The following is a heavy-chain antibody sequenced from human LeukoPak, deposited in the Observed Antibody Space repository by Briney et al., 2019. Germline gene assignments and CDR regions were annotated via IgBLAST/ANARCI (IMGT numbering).Heavy chain of an antibody. D-gene: IGHD3-10*01. J-gene: IGHJ5*02. Sequence: ASVKVSCKASGYTFTSYDINWVRQSTGQGLEWMGWMNPNSGNTGYAQRFQGRVTMTRNTSISTAYMELSSLRSEDTAVYYCARGTYYYGSGSYSWGQGTLVTVSS. V-gene: IGHV1-8*01. CDR3: ARGTYYYGSGSYS. CDR2: MNPNSGNT. CDR1: GYTFTSYD.